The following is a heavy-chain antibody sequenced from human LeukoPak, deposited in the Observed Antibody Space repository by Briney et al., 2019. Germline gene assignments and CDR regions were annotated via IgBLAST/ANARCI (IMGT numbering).Heavy chain of an antibody. V-gene: IGHV3-30-3*01. CDR2: ISYDGSNK. Sequence: PGRSLRLSCAASGFTFSSYAMHWVRQAPGKGLEWVAVISYDGSNKYYADSVKGRFTISRDNSKNTLYLQMNSLRAEDTAVYYCARRSVGGMVTAIRYWGQGTLVTVSS. D-gene: IGHD2-21*02. CDR1: GFTFSSYA. J-gene: IGHJ4*02. CDR3: ARRSVGGMVTAIRY.